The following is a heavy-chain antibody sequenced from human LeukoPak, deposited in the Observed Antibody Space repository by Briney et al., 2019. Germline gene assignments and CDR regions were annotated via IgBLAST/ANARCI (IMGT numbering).Heavy chain of an antibody. CDR3: AKASSYGSMSYDFDS. D-gene: IGHD3-10*01. J-gene: IGHJ4*02. CDR2: ISASGGTT. CDR1: GFTFSSYA. Sequence: PGGSLRLSCAASGFTFSSYAMNWVRQAPGKGLEWVSGISASGGTTYYADSMKGRFTISRDNSKGTLFLQLNSLRAEDTAVYYCAKASSYGSMSYDFDSWGQGTLVTVSS. V-gene: IGHV3-23*01.